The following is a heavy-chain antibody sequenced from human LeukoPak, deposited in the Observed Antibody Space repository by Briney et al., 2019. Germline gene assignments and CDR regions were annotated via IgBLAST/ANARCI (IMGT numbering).Heavy chain of an antibody. CDR1: RFTFRDYY. CDR3: ARDRLYYYDSSGYLDY. D-gene: IGHD3-22*01. J-gene: IGHJ4*02. V-gene: IGHV3-11*01. Sequence: GVSLSLPCAACRFTFRDYYMSWMRQAPGKGLEGVSYISSRGCNIYYADSVKRRFTISSDNAKNSLYLQMNSLRAEDTAVYYCARDRLYYYDSSGYLDYWGQGTLVTVSS. CDR2: ISSRGCNI.